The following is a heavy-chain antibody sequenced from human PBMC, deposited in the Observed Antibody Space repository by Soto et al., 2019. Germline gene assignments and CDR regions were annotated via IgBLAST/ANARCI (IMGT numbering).Heavy chain of an antibody. D-gene: IGHD6-13*01. J-gene: IGHJ4*02. Sequence: GGSLRLSCAASGFTFDDYAMHWVRQAPGKGLEWVSGISWNSGSIGYADSVKGRFTISRDNAKNSLYLQMNSLRAEDTALYYCAKDLIAAAGTPTCDYWGQGTLVTVSS. CDR3: AKDLIAAAGTPTCDY. V-gene: IGHV3-9*01. CDR2: ISWNSGSI. CDR1: GFTFDDYA.